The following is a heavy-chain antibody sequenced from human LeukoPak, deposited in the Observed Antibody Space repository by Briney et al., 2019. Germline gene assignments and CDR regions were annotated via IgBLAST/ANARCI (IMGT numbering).Heavy chain of an antibody. J-gene: IGHJ4*02. D-gene: IGHD5-18*01. CDR3: ARVAPQSTAMASFDY. CDR1: GYTFTSYG. V-gene: IGHV1-18*01. Sequence: GASVKVSCKASGYTFTSYGISWVRQAPGQGLEWMGWISAYNGNTNYAQKLQGRVTMTTDTSTSTAYMELRSLRSEDTAVYYCARVAPQSTAMASFDYWGQGTLVTVSS. CDR2: ISAYNGNT.